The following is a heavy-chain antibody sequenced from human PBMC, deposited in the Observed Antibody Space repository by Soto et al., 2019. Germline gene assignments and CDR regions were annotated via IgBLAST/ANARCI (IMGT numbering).Heavy chain of an antibody. CDR3: ARMRIAARQNPYYYHGMDV. Sequence: QMQLQESGPGLVKPSETLSLTCTVSGGSVSSGSYYWSWIRQPPGKGLACIGYIYYSGSTNYNPSLKSPVTISVDTSKNQFSLKLTSVTAADTAVYYCARMRIAARQNPYYYHGMDVWGQGTTVTVSS. J-gene: IGHJ6*02. CDR2: IYYSGST. CDR1: GGSVSSGSYY. V-gene: IGHV4-61*01. D-gene: IGHD6-6*01.